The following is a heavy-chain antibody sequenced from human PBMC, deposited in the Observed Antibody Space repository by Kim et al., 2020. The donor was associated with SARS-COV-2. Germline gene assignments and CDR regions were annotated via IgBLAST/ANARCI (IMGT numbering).Heavy chain of an antibody. CDR2: IYYSGST. CDR3: ARVNDILTGYSVGYYFDY. V-gene: IGHV4-59*01. CDR1: GGSISSYY. Sequence: SETLSLTCTVSGGSISSYYWSWIRQPPGKGLEWIGYIYYSGSTNYNPSLKSRVTISVDTSKNQFSLKLSSVTAADTAVYYCARVNDILTGYSVGYYFDYWGQGTLVTVSS. J-gene: IGHJ4*02. D-gene: IGHD3-9*01.